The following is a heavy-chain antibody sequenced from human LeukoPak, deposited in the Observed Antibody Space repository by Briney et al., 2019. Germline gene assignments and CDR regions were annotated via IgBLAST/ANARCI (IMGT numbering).Heavy chain of an antibody. CDR2: ISSSGSTM. CDR3: ARAPASGYEEHFDS. J-gene: IGHJ4*02. D-gene: IGHD5-12*01. Sequence: PGGSLRLSCAASGFIFSDYYMSWIRQAPGKGLEWVSYISSSGSTMYYTDSVKGRFTISRDNAKDSLYLQMNSLRAEDTAVYYCARAPASGYEEHFDSWGPGTLVTVSS. CDR1: GFIFSDYY. V-gene: IGHV3-11*01.